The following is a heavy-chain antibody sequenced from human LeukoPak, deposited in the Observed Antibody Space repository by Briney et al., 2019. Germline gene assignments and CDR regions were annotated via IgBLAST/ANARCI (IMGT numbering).Heavy chain of an antibody. D-gene: IGHD2-2*01. CDR1: GGTFSSYA. CDR3: AREDCSSTSCPRGRFDP. CDR2: IIPIFGTA. Sequence: SVKVSCKASGGTFSSYAISWVRQAPGQGLEWMGGIIPIFGTANYAQKFQGRVTVTTDESTSTAYMELSSLRSEDTAVYYCAREDCSSTSCPRGRFDPWGQGTLVTVSS. V-gene: IGHV1-69*05. J-gene: IGHJ5*02.